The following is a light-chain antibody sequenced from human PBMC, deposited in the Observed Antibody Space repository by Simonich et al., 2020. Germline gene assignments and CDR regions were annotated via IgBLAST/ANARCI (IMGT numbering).Light chain of an antibody. CDR2: GNS. CDR1: SSNIGAGYD. Sequence: QSVLTQPPSVSGAPGQRVTISCTGSSSNIGAGYDEHWYQQLQGTAPKLLIYGNSHRPAGVPDRFSGSKSGTSASLAITGLQAEDEADYYCQSYDSSLSGSVFGGGTKLTVL. J-gene: IGLJ2*01. V-gene: IGLV1-40*01. CDR3: QSYDSSLSGSV.